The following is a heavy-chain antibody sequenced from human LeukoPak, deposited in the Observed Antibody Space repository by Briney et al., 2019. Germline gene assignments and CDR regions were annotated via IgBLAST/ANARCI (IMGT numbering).Heavy chain of an antibody. CDR1: GFTFSSYA. Sequence: GGSLRLSCAASGFTFSSYAMSWVRQAPGKGLEWVSVISGSGGTTYYADSVKGRFTISRDNSKNTLDLQMNSLRVEDMAVYYCAKKFGSSNWYVGFVYWGQGTLVTVSS. CDR2: ISGSGGTT. D-gene: IGHD6-19*01. V-gene: IGHV3-23*01. J-gene: IGHJ4*02. CDR3: AKKFGSSNWYVGFVY.